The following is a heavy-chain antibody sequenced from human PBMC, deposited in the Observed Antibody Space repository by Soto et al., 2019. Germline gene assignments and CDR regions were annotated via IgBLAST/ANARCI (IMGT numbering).Heavy chain of an antibody. CDR3: ARDLNYGLFDY. CDR1: GFTFSSYS. D-gene: IGHD4-17*01. J-gene: IGHJ4*02. CDR2: ISSSSSTI. V-gene: IGHV3-48*01. Sequence: PGVSLRLSYAASGFTFSSYSMNWVRQAPGKGLEWVSYISSSSSTIYYADSVKGRFTISRDNAKNSVYLQMNSLRAEDTAVYYCARDLNYGLFDYWGQGT.